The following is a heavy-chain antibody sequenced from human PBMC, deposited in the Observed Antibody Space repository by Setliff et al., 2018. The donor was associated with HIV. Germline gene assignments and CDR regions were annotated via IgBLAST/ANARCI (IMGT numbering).Heavy chain of an antibody. CDR3: SRFTGGHRPFDY. CDR2: INHSGST. Sequence: SETLSLTCAVSGGSFNGSSWTWIRQPPGKGLEWIGDINHSGSTNYNPSLKSRVTISLDTSKNQFSLKLSSVTAADTAVYYCSRFTGGHRPFDYWGQGTLVTVSS. V-gene: IGHV4-34*01. D-gene: IGHD2-15*01. CDR1: GGSFNGSS. J-gene: IGHJ4*02.